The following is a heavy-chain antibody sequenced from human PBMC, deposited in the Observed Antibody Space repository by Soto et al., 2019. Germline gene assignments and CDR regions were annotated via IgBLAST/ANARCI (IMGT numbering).Heavy chain of an antibody. CDR1: GGSISPYN. V-gene: IGHV4-59*01. D-gene: IGHD6-6*01. CDR2: MYYSGRT. CDR3: TRAKYSSPTYFDY. J-gene: IGHJ4*02. Sequence: QVQLQESGPGLVKPSETLSLTCTVSGGSISPYNWNWIRQTPGKGLVRIGYMYYSGRTNYNPSLESRVTKSVDAPKNQFSLKLNSVTAADTAGYYCTRAKYSSPTYFDYWGQGTLLNVSS.